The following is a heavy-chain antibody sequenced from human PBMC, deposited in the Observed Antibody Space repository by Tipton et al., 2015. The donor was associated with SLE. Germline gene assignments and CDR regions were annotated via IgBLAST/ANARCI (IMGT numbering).Heavy chain of an antibody. V-gene: IGHV4-59*11. CDR2: LSHSGST. Sequence: TLSLTCTVSGGSIGSHYWNWIRQSPGKGLEWIGYLSHSGSTNYNPSLKSRVSMSIDTSKNQFSLKVNSVTAADTAIYYCARGPGFCNGGNCQGDRRWFDPWGQGILVTVSS. CDR1: GGSIGSHY. CDR3: ARGPGFCNGGNCQGDRRWFDP. D-gene: IGHD2-15*01. J-gene: IGHJ5*02.